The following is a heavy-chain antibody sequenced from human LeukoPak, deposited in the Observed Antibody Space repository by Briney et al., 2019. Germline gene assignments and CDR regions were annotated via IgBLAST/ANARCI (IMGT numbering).Heavy chain of an antibody. CDR1: GGSFSGYY. V-gene: IGHV4-34*01. CDR2: INHSGST. CDR3: ARGRPTYYDFWSGYSISLDY. J-gene: IGHJ4*02. Sequence: SETLSLTCAVYGGSFSGYYWSWIRQPPGKGLEWIGEINHSGSTNYNPSLKSRVTISVDTSKNQFSLKLSSVTAADTAVYYCARGRPTYYDFWSGYSISLDYWGQGTLVTVSS. D-gene: IGHD3-3*01.